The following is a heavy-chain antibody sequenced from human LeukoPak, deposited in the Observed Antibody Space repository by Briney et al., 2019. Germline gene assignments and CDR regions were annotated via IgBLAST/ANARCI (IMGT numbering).Heavy chain of an antibody. CDR3: AREGRTGYSSSWPHAFDI. V-gene: IGHV3-48*01. CDR2: IGSSSSTI. J-gene: IGHJ3*02. D-gene: IGHD6-13*01. Sequence: QPGGSLRLSCAASGFTFSSYSMNWVRQAPGKGLEWVSYIGSSSSTIYYGDSVKGRFTISRDNAKNSLYLQMNSLRAEDTAVYYCAREGRTGYSSSWPHAFDIWGQGTMVTVSS. CDR1: GFTFSSYS.